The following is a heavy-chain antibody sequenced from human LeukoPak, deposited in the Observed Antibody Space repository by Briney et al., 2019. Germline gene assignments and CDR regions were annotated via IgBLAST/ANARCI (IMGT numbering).Heavy chain of an antibody. Sequence: QPGGSLRLSCAASGFTFSSYGMHWVRQDPGKGLEWVAVISYDGSNKYYADSVKGRFTISRDNSKNTLYLQMNSLRAEDTAVYYCAKGYSSGWYALDYWGQGTLVTVSS. CDR2: ISYDGSNK. V-gene: IGHV3-30*18. D-gene: IGHD6-19*01. CDR1: GFTFSSYG. CDR3: AKGYSSGWYALDY. J-gene: IGHJ4*02.